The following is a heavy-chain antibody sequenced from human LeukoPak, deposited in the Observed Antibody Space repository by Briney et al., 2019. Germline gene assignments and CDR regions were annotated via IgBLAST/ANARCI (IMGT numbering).Heavy chain of an antibody. CDR2: ISSSGGST. Sequence: GGSLRLSCAASEFTFSSYAMNWVRQAPGKGLEWVSIISSSGGSTYYADSVKGRFTISRDNSKNTLYLQMNSLRAEGAAVYYCAKDEAYDSSGYSGDFWGQGTLVTVSS. D-gene: IGHD3-22*01. CDR1: EFTFSSYA. J-gene: IGHJ4*02. V-gene: IGHV3-23*01. CDR3: AKDEAYDSSGYSGDF.